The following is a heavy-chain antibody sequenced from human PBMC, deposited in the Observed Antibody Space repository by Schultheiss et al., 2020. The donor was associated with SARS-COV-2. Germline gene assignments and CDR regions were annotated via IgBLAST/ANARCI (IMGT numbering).Heavy chain of an antibody. J-gene: IGHJ4*02. V-gene: IGHV3-23*01. CDR1: GFTFSSYA. Sequence: GESLKISCAASGFTFSSYAMSWVRQAPGKGLEWVSAISGSGGSTYYADSVKGRFTISRDNSKNTLYLQMNSLRAEDTAVYYCAKDRTTPYRYFDYWGQGTLVTVSS. CDR3: AKDRTTPYRYFDY. D-gene: IGHD4-11*01. CDR2: ISGSGGST.